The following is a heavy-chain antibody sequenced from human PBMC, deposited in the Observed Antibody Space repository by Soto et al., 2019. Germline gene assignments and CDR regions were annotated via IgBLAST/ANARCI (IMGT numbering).Heavy chain of an antibody. Sequence: QITLKESGPTLVKPTQTLTLTCTFSGFSLSADGVGVGWIRQPPGKALEWLALIYWDDDKRYRPSLKSRLTITKNTSKNQVVLTMANMDPVDTATYSCAHAYGGTSWPNDAFDVWGQGTVVTVSS. CDR1: GFSLSADGVG. CDR3: AHAYGGTSWPNDAFDV. V-gene: IGHV2-5*02. D-gene: IGHD2-2*01. J-gene: IGHJ3*01. CDR2: IYWDDDK.